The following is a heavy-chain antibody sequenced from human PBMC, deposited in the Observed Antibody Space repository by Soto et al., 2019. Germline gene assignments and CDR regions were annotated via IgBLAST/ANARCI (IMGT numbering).Heavy chain of an antibody. CDR3: ARMASAGTLNWFDP. CDR1: GYTFINFD. CDR2: MNPGSGKT. D-gene: IGHD6-13*01. Sequence: ASVKVSCKASGYTFINFDISWVRQAAGQGLEWLGWMNPGSGKTGYASKFQGRVAMTRDASTGTSHLELSSLTSDNTAVYYCARMASAGTLNWFDPWGQGALVTVSS. J-gene: IGHJ5*02. V-gene: IGHV1-8*02.